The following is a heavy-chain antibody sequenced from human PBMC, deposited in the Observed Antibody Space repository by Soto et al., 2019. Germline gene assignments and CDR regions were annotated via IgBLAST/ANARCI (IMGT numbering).Heavy chain of an antibody. Sequence: ASETLSLTCTVSGGSSINVNYYWSWIRQAPDKGLEWIGHIYYSGSTYYNPSLKSRVTISVDTSKNQFSLKLSSVTAADTAVYYCARSSSGSYYQQYWGQGALVTVSS. CDR3: ARSSSGSYYQQY. V-gene: IGHV4-30-4*02. D-gene: IGHD3-10*01. CDR2: IYYSGST. CDR1: GGSSINVNYY. J-gene: IGHJ4*02.